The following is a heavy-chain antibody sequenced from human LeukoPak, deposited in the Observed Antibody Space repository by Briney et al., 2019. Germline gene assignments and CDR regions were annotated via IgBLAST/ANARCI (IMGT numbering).Heavy chain of an antibody. J-gene: IGHJ5*02. CDR3: AKLLMILNWFDP. Sequence: GGYLRLSCAASGFTFSSYAMSWVRQAPGKGLEWVSAISGSGGSTYYADSVKGRFTISRDDSKNTLYLQMNSLRAEDTAVYYCAKLLMILNWFDPWGQGTLVTVSS. CDR1: GFTFSSYA. V-gene: IGHV3-23*01. CDR2: ISGSGGST. D-gene: IGHD3-22*01.